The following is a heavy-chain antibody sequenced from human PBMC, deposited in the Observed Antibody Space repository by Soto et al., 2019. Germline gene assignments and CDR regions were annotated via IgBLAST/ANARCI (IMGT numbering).Heavy chain of an antibody. Sequence: AASLRLSYRSSGFTFSTYWVHRVPQAPWKGLVWVSRINSDGSSTSYADSVKGRFTISRDNAKNTLYLQMNSLRAEDTAVYYCARDYYGSGSYLVYYYYGMDVWGQGT. D-gene: IGHD3-10*01. J-gene: IGHJ6*02. CDR3: ARDYYGSGSYLVYYYYGMDV. CDR2: INSDGSST. CDR1: GFTFSTYW. V-gene: IGHV3-74*01.